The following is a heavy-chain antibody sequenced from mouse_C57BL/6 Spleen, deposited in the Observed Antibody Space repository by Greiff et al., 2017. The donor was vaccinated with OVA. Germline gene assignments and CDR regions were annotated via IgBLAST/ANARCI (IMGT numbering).Heavy chain of an antibody. CDR3: AREGGHSNYEGYYAMDY. D-gene: IGHD2-5*01. Sequence: EVMLVESGGGLVKPGGSLKLSCAASGFTFSSYAMSWVRQTPEKRLEWVATISDGGSYTYYPDNVKGRFTISRDNAKNNLYLQMSHLKSEDTAMYYCAREGGHSNYEGYYAMDYWGQGTSVTVSS. CDR2: ISDGGSYT. CDR1: GFTFSSYA. J-gene: IGHJ4*01. V-gene: IGHV5-4*01.